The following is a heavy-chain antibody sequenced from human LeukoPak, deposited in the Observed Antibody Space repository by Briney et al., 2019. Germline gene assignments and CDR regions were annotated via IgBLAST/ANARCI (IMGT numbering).Heavy chain of an antibody. J-gene: IGHJ5*02. CDR3: ARDAGDCGGDCYLNWFDP. CDR2: IIPIFGTA. D-gene: IGHD2-21*01. Sequence: SVKVSCKASGGTFSSYAISWVRQAPGQGLEWVGGIIPIFGTANYAQKFQDRVTITADESTITAYMELSSLRSEDTAVYYCARDAGDCGGDCYLNWFDPWGQGTLVTVSS. V-gene: IGHV1-69*01. CDR1: GGTFSSYA.